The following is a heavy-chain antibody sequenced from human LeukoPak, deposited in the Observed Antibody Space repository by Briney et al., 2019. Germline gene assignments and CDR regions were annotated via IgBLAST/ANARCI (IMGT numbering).Heavy chain of an antibody. CDR2: ITWNSDTI. D-gene: IGHD6-19*01. CDR3: AKASAAVVVNWYYFDY. V-gene: IGHV3-9*01. J-gene: IGHJ4*02. CDR1: GFTFDDYV. Sequence: PGGSLRLSCAASGFTFDDYVMHWVRQAPGKGLEWVSGITWNSDTIAYADSVKGRFTISRDNAKNSLYLQMNSLRADDTALYYCAKASAAVVVNWYYFDYWGKGTLVTVCS.